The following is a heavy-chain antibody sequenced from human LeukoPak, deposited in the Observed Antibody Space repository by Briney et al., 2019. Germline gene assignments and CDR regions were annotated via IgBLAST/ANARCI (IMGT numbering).Heavy chain of an antibody. CDR2: ISGSGSST. J-gene: IGHJ4*02. CDR3: AKPHYGSGYNS. D-gene: IGHD3-3*02. Sequence: GGSLRLSCAASGFTFSTYVMSGVRQAPGKGLEWVSDISGSGSSTYFADSVKGRFTIPRDNSRNTLYPQMNSLRAEDTAVYHCAKPHYGSGYNSWGQGTLVTVSS. V-gene: IGHV3-23*01. CDR1: GFTFSTYV.